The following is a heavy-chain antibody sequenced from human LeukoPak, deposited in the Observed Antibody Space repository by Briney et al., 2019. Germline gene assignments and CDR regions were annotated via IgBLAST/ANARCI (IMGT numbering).Heavy chain of an antibody. CDR1: GYTFTSYG. D-gene: IGHD3-22*01. CDR3: AREEMMVILALDM. J-gene: IGHJ3*02. V-gene: IGHV1-18*01. CDR2: ISAYNGNT. Sequence: GESLKISCKASGYTFTSYGISWVRQAPGQGLEWMGWISAYNGNTNYAQKLQGRVTMTTDTSTSTAYMELRSLRSDDTAVYYCAREEMMVILALDMWGQGTMVTVSS.